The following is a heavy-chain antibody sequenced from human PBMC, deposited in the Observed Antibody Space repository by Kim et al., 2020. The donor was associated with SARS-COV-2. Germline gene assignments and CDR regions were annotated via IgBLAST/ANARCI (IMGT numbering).Heavy chain of an antibody. CDR3: AREGVDIMVRGAPLDY. J-gene: IGHJ4*02. V-gene: IGHV1-46*01. Sequence: ASVKVSCKASGYTFTSYYMHWVRQAPGQGLEWMGIINPSGGSTSYAQKFQGRVTMTRDTSTSTVYMELSSLRSEDTAVYYCAREGVDIMVRGAPLDYWGQGTLVTVSS. CDR1: GYTFTSYY. D-gene: IGHD3-10*01. CDR2: INPSGGST.